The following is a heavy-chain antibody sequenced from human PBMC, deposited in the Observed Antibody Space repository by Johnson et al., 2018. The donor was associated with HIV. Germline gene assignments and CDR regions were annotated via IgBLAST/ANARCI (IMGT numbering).Heavy chain of an antibody. V-gene: IGHV3-9*01. J-gene: IGHJ3*02. D-gene: IGHD2-2*01. CDR1: GFTFDDYA. CDR2: ISWKSGSI. CDR3: AKDQAPVVPAGRGAFEI. Sequence: VQLVESRGGVVQPGRSLRLSCAASGFTFDDYAMHWVRQAPGKGLEWVSGISWKSGSIGYEDSVKGRFTISRDNTKNSLYLQMNSLRAEDTALYYCAKDQAPVVPAGRGAFEIWGQWTMVTVSS.